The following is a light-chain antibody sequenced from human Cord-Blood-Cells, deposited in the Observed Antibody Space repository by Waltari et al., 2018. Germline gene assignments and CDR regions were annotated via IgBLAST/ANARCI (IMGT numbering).Light chain of an antibody. CDR3: QQSYSTLT. Sequence: DIQMTQPPSSLPASVGDRVTITCRASQSISSYLNWYQQKPGKAPKLLIYAASSLQSGVPSRFSGSGSGTDFTLTISRLQPEDFATYYCQQSYSTLTFGPGTKVDIK. V-gene: IGKV1-39*01. J-gene: IGKJ3*01. CDR1: QSISSY. CDR2: AAS.